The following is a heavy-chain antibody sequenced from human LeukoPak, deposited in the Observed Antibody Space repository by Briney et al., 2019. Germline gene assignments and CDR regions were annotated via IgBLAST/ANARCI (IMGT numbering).Heavy chain of an antibody. V-gene: IGHV3-53*04. Sequence: QTGGPVTLSCAPSGFTVSINYMSGVREAPGKGREGLSLFYSGGSTYYADSVKGRFTISRHKSKNTLYLQMNSLRAEDTAVYYCARAGRAFGELSYYYYYGMDVWGQGTTVTVSS. D-gene: IGHD3-10*01. CDR1: GFTVSINY. CDR3: ARAGRAFGELSYYYYYGMDV. CDR2: FYSGGST. J-gene: IGHJ6*01.